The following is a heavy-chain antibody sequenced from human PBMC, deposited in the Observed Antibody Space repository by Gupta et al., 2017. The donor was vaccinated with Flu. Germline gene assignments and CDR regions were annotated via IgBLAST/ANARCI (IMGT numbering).Heavy chain of an antibody. CDR1: GHIFPDYN. Sequence: QAPLVHSGAEVKQPGASVKVSCKTSGHIFPDYNSNWVRQAPGQGLEGMGRLSPNSGNTAYTQKFQDRIHLTRNTAISTAYMELTGLTTDDTAIYDWARGPSISARPGDGFDPWGQGTMVTVSS. CDR2: LSPNSGNT. CDR3: ARGPSISARPGDGFDP. J-gene: IGHJ5*02. V-gene: IGHV1-8*02. D-gene: IGHD6-6*01.